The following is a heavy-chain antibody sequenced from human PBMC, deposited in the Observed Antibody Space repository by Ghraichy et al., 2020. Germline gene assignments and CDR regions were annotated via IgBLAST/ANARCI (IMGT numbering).Heavy chain of an antibody. D-gene: IGHD5-18*01. Sequence: GGSLRLSCTASGFTYRNYAMNWVRQAPGKGLEWVSTVNGGGYSTLYADSVKGLFSISRDNSKNTLYLQMNNLRAEDTAVYYCARGGYTYANPHYYFDYWGQGALVSVSS. J-gene: IGHJ4*02. CDR2: VNGGGYST. V-gene: IGHV3-23*01. CDR1: GFTYRNYA. CDR3: ARGGYTYANPHYYFDY.